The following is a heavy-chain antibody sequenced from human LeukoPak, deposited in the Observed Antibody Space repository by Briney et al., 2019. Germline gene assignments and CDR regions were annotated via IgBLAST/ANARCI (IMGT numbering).Heavy chain of an antibody. V-gene: IGHV3-30*04. CDR3: AKDLSVDY. CDR2: ISYDGRHI. CDR1: GFTFSTSP. J-gene: IGHJ4*02. Sequence: GGSLRLSCAASGFTFSTSPIHWIRQAPGKGLEWVAVISYDGRHIYYADSVKGRFTISRDNSKNTLYLQMNSLRAEDTAVYYCAKDLSVDYWGQGTLVTVSS.